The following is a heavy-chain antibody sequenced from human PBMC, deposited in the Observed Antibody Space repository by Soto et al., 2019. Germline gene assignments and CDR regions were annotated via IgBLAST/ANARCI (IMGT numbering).Heavy chain of an antibody. V-gene: IGHV3-23*01. CDR1: GFTFSSHA. Sequence: EVLLLESGGGLVQPGGSLRLSCAASGFTFSSHAMSWVRQAPGKGLEWVSYISASSGSTYYADPGKGPFTVSRDSXXXXXXXXXXXXXXXXXXXXXXXXXXXXXXXXFDSWGQGTLVTVSS. J-gene: IGHJ5*01. CDR2: ISASSGST. CDR3: XXXXXXXXXXFDS.